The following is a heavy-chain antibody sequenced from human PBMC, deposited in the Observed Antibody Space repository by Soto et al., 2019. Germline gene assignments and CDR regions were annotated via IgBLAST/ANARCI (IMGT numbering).Heavy chain of an antibody. CDR1: GGSISSYY. J-gene: IGHJ4*02. Sequence: PSETLSLTCTVSGGSISSYYWSWIRQPPGKGLEWIGYIYYSGSTNYNPSLKSRVTISVDTSKNQFSLKLSSVTAADTAVYYCARGSGRGLRIDYWGQGTLVTVSS. CDR2: IYYSGST. D-gene: IGHD1-26*01. V-gene: IGHV4-59*01. CDR3: ARGSGRGLRIDY.